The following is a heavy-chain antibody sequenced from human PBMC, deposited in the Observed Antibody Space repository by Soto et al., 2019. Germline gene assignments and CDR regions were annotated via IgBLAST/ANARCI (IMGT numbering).Heavy chain of an antibody. D-gene: IGHD2-8*01. Sequence: GASVKVSCKASGGTFSSYAISWVRQAPGQGLEWMGGIIPIFGTANYAQKFQGRVTITADESTSTAYMELSSLRSEDTAVYYCARDCTNGVCPYGMDVWGQGTTVTVSS. CDR2: IIPIFGTA. CDR1: GGTFSSYA. CDR3: ARDCTNGVCPYGMDV. V-gene: IGHV1-69*13. J-gene: IGHJ6*02.